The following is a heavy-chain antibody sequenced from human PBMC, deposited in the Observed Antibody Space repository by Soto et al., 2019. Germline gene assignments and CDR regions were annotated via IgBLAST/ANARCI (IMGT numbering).Heavy chain of an antibody. CDR2: MNPNSGNT. V-gene: IGHV1-8*01. CDR1: GYTFTSYD. J-gene: IGHJ4*02. CDR3: ARGYPEGGLLWSPFDY. Sequence: GASVKVSCKASGYTFTSYDINWVLQATGQGLEWMGWMNPNSGNTGYAQKFQGRVTMTRNTSISTAYMELSSLRSEDTAWYYCARGYPEGGLLWSPFDYGGRGTLVTVS. D-gene: IGHD3-10*01.